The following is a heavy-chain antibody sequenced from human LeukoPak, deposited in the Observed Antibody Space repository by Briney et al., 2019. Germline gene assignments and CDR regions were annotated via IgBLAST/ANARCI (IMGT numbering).Heavy chain of an antibody. J-gene: IGHJ4*02. CDR3: ARGRLSSGCFDC. D-gene: IGHD6-19*01. Sequence: PGGSLRLSCAASGFTFSDYYMSWIREAPGKGLEWVSYISSSSSYTNYADSVKGRFTISRDNAKNSPYLQMNSLRAEDTAVYYCARGRLSSGCFDCWGQGTLVAVSS. CDR1: GFTFSDYY. CDR2: ISSSSSYT. V-gene: IGHV3-11*06.